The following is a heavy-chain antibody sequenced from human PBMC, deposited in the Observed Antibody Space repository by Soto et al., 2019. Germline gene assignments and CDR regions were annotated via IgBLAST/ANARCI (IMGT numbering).Heavy chain of an antibody. CDR1: GGSISSYY. V-gene: IGHV4-59*01. Sequence: SETLSLTCTVSGGSISSYYWSWIRQPPGKGLEWIGYIYYSGSTKYNPSLKSRVTISVETSQKQFALKLSFGTAADTAVSYCARDSSSWYDYWGQGNLVTVSS. D-gene: IGHD6-13*01. CDR3: ARDSSSWYDY. CDR2: IYYSGST. J-gene: IGHJ4*02.